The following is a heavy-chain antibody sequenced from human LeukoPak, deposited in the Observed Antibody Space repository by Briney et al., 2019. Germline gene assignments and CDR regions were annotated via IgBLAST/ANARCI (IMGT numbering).Heavy chain of an antibody. D-gene: IGHD2-2*01. CDR2: IYYSGNT. CDR1: GGSISGHY. CDR3: ARVLPPGYSDY. J-gene: IGHJ4*02. V-gene: IGHV4-59*11. Sequence: PETLSLTCIVSGGSISGHYWSWIRRPPGKGLEWIGYIYYSGNTNYNPSLKSRLTISIDTSKNQFSLHLSSVTAADTAVYYCARVLPPGYSDYWGQGTLVTISS.